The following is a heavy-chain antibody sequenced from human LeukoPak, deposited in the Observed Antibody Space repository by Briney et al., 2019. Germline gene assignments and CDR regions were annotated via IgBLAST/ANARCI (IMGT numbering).Heavy chain of an antibody. CDR3: ARDLVTVTKGFDI. D-gene: IGHD4-17*01. V-gene: IGHV4-59*11. Sequence: PSETLSLTPAVSVDSFIRHYRTWMRHSPGTGLECSGYISHIGKTNYNPSLKSRVTISIDTSKNQFYLKLRSVTAADTAVYYCARDLVTVTKGFDIWGQGTMVSVSS. CDR1: VDSFIRHY. J-gene: IGHJ3*02. CDR2: ISHIGKT.